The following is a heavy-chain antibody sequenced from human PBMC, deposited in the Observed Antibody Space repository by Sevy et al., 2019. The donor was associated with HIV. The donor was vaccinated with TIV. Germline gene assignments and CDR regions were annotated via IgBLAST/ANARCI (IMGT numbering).Heavy chain of an antibody. CDR1: GFTFSSFA. CDR3: ARPTTRIAPSSAAFFDY. CDR2: INGRGGSA. J-gene: IGHJ4*02. Sequence: GGSLRLSCAASGFTFSSFAMSWVRHIPGKGLGWVSTINGRGGSAYYADSVKGRFTLSRDNSNNTVLLQMNRLRDEDTAVYYCARPTTRIAPSSAAFFDYWGQGTLVTVSS. V-gene: IGHV3-23*01. D-gene: IGHD3-22*01.